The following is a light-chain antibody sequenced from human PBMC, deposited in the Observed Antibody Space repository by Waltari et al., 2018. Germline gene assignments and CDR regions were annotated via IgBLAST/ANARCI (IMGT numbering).Light chain of an antibody. CDR2: DTS. CDR3: QQRKNWPLT. J-gene: IGKJ4*01. CDR1: QNVSSF. Sequence: DIALTHYTANLSLSPGEGDTLSFRASQNVSSFLAWYQHRPGHSPSLLIYDTSNRATGIPVRFSGSGSGTDFTLTISSLEPEDFAVYYGQQRKNWPLTFGGGTKVEIK. V-gene: IGKV3-11*01.